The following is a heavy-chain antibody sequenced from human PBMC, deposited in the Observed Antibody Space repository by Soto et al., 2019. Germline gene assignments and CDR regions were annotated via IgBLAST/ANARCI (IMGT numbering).Heavy chain of an antibody. D-gene: IGHD3-22*01. J-gene: IGHJ3*02. CDR2: ISYDGSNK. CDR3: AGRVVTLGWGAFDI. CDR1: GFTFSSYA. Sequence: QVQLVESGGGVVQPGRSLRLSCAASGFTFSSYAMHWVRQAPGKGLEWVAVISYDGSNKYYADSVKGRFTISRDNSKNTLYLQMNSLRAGDTCVYYGAGRVVTLGWGAFDIWGQGTMVTVSS. V-gene: IGHV3-30-3*01.